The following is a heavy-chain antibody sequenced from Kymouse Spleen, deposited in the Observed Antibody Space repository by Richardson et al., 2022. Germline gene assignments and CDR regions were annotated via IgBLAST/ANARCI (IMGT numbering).Heavy chain of an antibody. CDR1: GFTFSSYS. V-gene: IGHV3-48*02. CDR3: ARVCSSTSCYGWFDP. CDR2: ISSSSSTI. D-gene: IGHD2-2*02. Sequence: EVQLVESGGGLVQPGGSLRLSCAASGFTFSSYSMNWVRQAPGKGLEWVSYISSSSSTIYYADSVKGRFTISRDNAKNSLYLQMNSLRDEDTAVYYCARVCSSTSCYGWFDPWGQGTLVTVSS. J-gene: IGHJ5*02.